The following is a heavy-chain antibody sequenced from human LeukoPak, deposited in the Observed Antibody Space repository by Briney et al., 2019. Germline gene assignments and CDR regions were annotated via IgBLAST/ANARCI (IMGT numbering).Heavy chain of an antibody. CDR3: ARALLLWFGEPRSGAFDI. CDR1: GFTFSSYS. V-gene: IGHV3-21*01. CDR2: ISSSSSYI. Sequence: SGGSLRLSCAASGFTFSSYSMNWVRQAPGKGLERVSSISSSSSYIYYADSVKGRFTISRDNAKNSLYLQMNSLRAEDTAVYYCARALLLWFGEPRSGAFDIWGQGTMVTVSS. J-gene: IGHJ3*02. D-gene: IGHD3-10*01.